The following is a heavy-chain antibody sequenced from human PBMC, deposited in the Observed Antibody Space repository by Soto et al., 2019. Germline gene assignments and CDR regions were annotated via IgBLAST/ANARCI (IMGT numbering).Heavy chain of an antibody. V-gene: IGHV3-23*01. CDR3: AKDGIGYCISTSCYSVDY. J-gene: IGHJ4*02. CDR2: ISGSGGST. D-gene: IGHD2-2*01. CDR1: GFTFSDYV. Sequence: GGSLRLSCAASGFTFSDYVMAWVRQAPGKGLEWVSAISGSGGSTSYADSVKGRFTISRDNSKNTLYLQMNSLRAEDTAVYYCAKDGIGYCISTSCYSVDYWGQGTLVTVSS.